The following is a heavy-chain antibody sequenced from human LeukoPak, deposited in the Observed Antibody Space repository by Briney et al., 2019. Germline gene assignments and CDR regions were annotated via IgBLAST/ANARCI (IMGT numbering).Heavy chain of an antibody. V-gene: IGHV4-59*01. CDR2: IYYSGST. J-gene: IGHJ3*02. D-gene: IGHD3-3*01. CDR3: ARGLRNRSPGTRFDVFDI. Sequence: PSETLSLTCTVSGASISNYYWTWIRQPPGKGLEWIGYIYYSGSTNYRPSLKSRVTISVDTSKNQVSLRLRSVTAADTAVYYCARGLRNRSPGTRFDVFDIWGQGTMVTVSS. CDR1: GASISNYY.